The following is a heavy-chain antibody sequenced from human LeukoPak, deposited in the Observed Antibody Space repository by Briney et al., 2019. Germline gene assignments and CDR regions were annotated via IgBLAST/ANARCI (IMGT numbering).Heavy chain of an antibody. D-gene: IGHD3-3*02. CDR3: ATDRFGTFLEWLFDY. CDR1: GFTFSTNY. V-gene: IGHV3-53*01. CDR2: IYDDGST. J-gene: IGHJ4*02. Sequence: PGGSLRLSCAASGFTFSTNYMTWVRQAPGKGLEWVSIIYDDGSTYYIDSVKGRFTISRDNSKNTLYLQMTNLRVDDTAVYYCATDRFGTFLEWLFDYWGQGTLVTVSS.